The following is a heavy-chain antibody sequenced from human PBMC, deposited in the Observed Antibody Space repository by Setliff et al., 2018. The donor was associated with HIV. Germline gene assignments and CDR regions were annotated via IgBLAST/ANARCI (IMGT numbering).Heavy chain of an antibody. CDR3: ARGPFVLRFLERLVYFDY. CDR1: GGSISSSTYY. Sequence: SETLSLTCTVSGGSISSSTYYWGWIRQPPGKGLDWIGRVYYSGSTDYNPSLQSRATLSIDTSKNQFSLKLTSVIAADTAIYYCARGPFVLRFLERLVYFDYWGQGKLVTVSS. D-gene: IGHD3-3*01. V-gene: IGHV4-39*07. CDR2: VYYSGST. J-gene: IGHJ4*02.